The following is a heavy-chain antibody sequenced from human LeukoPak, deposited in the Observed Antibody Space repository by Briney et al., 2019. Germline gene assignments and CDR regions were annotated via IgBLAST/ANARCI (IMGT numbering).Heavy chain of an antibody. D-gene: IGHD6-13*01. Sequence: PGGSLRLSCAASGFTFSVYWMHWVRQVPGKGLVWVARINPDGTSTTYADSVKGRFTISRDNAKNTMYLQMSSLGAEDMAVYYCARDQGGQLVHLDYWGQGTLVTVSS. CDR2: INPDGTST. V-gene: IGHV3-74*01. CDR3: ARDQGGQLVHLDY. J-gene: IGHJ4*02. CDR1: GFTFSVYW.